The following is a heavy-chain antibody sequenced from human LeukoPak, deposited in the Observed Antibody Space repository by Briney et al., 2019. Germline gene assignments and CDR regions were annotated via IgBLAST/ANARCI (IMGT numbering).Heavy chain of an antibody. CDR3: ATTYYDSSGYCDY. V-gene: IGHV1-69-2*01. CDR1: GYTFTDYY. CDR2: VDPEDGET. Sequence: ASVKVSCKVSGYTFTDYYMHWVQQAPGKGLEWMGLVDPEDGETIYAEKFQGRVTITADTSTDTAYMELSSLRSEDTAVYYCATTYYDSSGYCDYWGQGTLVTVSS. J-gene: IGHJ4*02. D-gene: IGHD3-22*01.